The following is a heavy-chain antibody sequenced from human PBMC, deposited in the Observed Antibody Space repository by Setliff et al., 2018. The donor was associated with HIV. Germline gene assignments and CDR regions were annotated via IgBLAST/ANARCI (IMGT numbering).Heavy chain of an antibody. V-gene: IGHV7-4-1*01. D-gene: IGHD4-17*01. CDR1: GYTFTDYG. CDR2: INTNNGNP. CDR3: ARDDYANTDLDF. J-gene: IGHJ4*02. Sequence: ASVKVSCKASGYTFTDYGINWVRQAPGQGLEWMGWINTNNGNPTYAQGFTGRSVFSSDTSVRTAYLQIVGLKAEDTAVYFCARDDYANTDLDFWGPGTLVTVSS.